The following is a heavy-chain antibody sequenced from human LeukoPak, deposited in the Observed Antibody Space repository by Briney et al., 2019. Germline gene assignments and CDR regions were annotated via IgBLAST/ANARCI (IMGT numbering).Heavy chain of an antibody. Sequence: GGSLRLSCIGSGFAFGDYDISWVRQAPGKGLDWVGFIRRKASGGATEYAASVKGRFTISRDDSKTIAYLQMNSPKAEDTAMYYCTRALASDYRGQGTLVTVSS. CDR2: IRRKASGGAT. J-gene: IGHJ4*02. CDR3: TRALASDY. CDR1: GFAFGDYD. V-gene: IGHV3-49*04.